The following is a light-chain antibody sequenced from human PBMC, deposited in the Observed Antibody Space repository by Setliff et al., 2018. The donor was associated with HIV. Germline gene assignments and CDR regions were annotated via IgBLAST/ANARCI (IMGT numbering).Light chain of an antibody. J-gene: IGLJ1*01. Sequence: QSALTQPASVSGSPGQSITIFCTGTSSDVGGYNLVSWYQHHPDKAPKLIIYEVRERPSGVSNRFSGSKSGHTASLTISGLQAEDEADYSCCSFAGSNTFAFGPGTKVTVL. V-gene: IGLV2-23*02. CDR1: SSDVGGYNL. CDR3: CSFAGSNTFA. CDR2: EVR.